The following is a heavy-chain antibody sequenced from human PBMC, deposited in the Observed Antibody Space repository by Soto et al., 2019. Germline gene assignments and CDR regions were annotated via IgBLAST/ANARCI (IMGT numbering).Heavy chain of an antibody. D-gene: IGHD1-26*01. J-gene: IGHJ3*02. V-gene: IGHV3-30*18. Sequence: PGGSLRLSCAASGFTFSSYGMHWARQAPGKGLEWVAVISYDGSNKYYADSVKGRFTISRDNSKNTLYLQMNSLRAEDTAVYYCAKDKLVGATAVGNAFDIWGQGTMVTVSS. CDR2: ISYDGSNK. CDR3: AKDKLVGATAVGNAFDI. CDR1: GFTFSSYG.